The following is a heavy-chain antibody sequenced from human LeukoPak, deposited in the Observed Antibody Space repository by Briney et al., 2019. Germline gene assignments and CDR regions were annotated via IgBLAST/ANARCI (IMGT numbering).Heavy chain of an antibody. D-gene: IGHD3-22*01. CDR2: IIPNFGIA. Sequence: SVKVSCKASGGTFSSYAISWVRQAPGQGLEWMGRIIPNFGIANYAQKFQGRVTITADKSTSTAYMELTSLRSEDTAVYYCASGQENYYDSSGYYFGDYWGQGTLVTVSS. CDR1: GGTFSSYA. J-gene: IGHJ4*02. CDR3: ASGQENYYDSSGYYFGDY. V-gene: IGHV1-69*04.